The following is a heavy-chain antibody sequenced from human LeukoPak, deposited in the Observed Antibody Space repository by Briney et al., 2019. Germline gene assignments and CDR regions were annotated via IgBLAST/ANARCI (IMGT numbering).Heavy chain of an antibody. CDR3: ARESIGVVPAATDAFDI. J-gene: IGHJ3*02. V-gene: IGHV4-59*01. D-gene: IGHD2-2*01. CDR1: GGSISSYY. Sequence: SETLSLTCTVSGGSISSYYWSWIRQPPGKGLEWIGYIYYSGSTNYNPSLKSRVTISVDTSKNQFSLKLSSVTAADTAVYYCARESIGVVPAATDAFDIWGQGTMVTVSS. CDR2: IYYSGST.